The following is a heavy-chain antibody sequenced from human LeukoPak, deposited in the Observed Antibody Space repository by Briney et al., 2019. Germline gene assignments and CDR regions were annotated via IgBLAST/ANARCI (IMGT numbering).Heavy chain of an antibody. V-gene: IGHV1-69*06. Sequence: SVKVSCKASGGTFSSYAISWVRQAPGQGLEWMGGIIPIFGTANYAQKFQGRVTITADKSTSTAYMELSSLRSEDTAVYYCAREGGGYGGNSGWRVGYYYMDVWGKGTTVTVS. CDR2: IIPIFGTA. J-gene: IGHJ6*03. CDR3: AREGGGYGGNSGWRVGYYYMDV. D-gene: IGHD4-23*01. CDR1: GGTFSSYA.